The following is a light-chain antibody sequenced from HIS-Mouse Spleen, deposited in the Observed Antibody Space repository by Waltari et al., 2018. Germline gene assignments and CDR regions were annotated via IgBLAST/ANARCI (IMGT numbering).Light chain of an antibody. CDR1: SSDVGGYNY. J-gene: IGLJ3*02. CDR2: DVS. CDR3: SSYTSSSTRV. V-gene: IGLV2-14*03. Sequence: QSALTQPASVSGSPGQSITISCTGPSSDVGGYNYVSWYQQHPGKAPKIMIYDVSNRPSGGSNRFSGSKSGNTASLTISGLQAEDEADYYCSSYTSSSTRVFGGGTKLTVL.